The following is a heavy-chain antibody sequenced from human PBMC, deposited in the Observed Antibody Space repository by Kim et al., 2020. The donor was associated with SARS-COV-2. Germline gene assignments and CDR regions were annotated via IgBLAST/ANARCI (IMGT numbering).Heavy chain of an antibody. Sequence: GGSLRLSCAASGFTFSSYGMHWVRQAPGKGLEWVAVISYDGSNKYYADSVKGRFTISRDNSKNTLSLQMNSLRAEDTAVYYCAKDRRDSYGLPVYYYYYG. V-gene: IGHV3-30*18. CDR3: AKDRRDSYGLPVYYYYYG. CDR2: ISYDGSNK. D-gene: IGHD5-18*01. CDR1: GFTFSSYG. J-gene: IGHJ6*01.